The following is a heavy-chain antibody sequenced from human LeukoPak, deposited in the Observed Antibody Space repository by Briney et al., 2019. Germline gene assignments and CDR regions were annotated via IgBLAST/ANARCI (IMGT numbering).Heavy chain of an antibody. CDR3: VKDNFYDSNLSDP. CDR1: GFTLDDYN. V-gene: IGHV3-43*01. Sequence: GGFLSLSCAASGFTLDDYNLTSVGQTPGTGLDWVSLITWDGGETFYADSVQGRFTISRDNTRDSLYLHMTSLKVEDTAFYYCVKDNFYDSNLSDPWGQGTLVTVSS. CDR2: ITWDGGET. D-gene: IGHD3-22*01. J-gene: IGHJ5*02.